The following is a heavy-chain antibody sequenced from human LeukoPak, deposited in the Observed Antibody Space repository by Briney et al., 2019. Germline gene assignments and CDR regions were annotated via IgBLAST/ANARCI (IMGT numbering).Heavy chain of an antibody. Sequence: ASVKVSCKASGYTFTSYYMHWVRQAPGQGLEWMGIINPSGGSTSYAQKFQGRVTMTRDTSISTAYMELSRLRSDDTAVYYCAREITGVYCSSTSCYKGGFDYWGQGTLVTVSS. J-gene: IGHJ4*02. CDR3: AREITGVYCSSTSCYKGGFDY. CDR1: GYTFTSYY. V-gene: IGHV1-46*01. D-gene: IGHD2-2*02. CDR2: INPSGGST.